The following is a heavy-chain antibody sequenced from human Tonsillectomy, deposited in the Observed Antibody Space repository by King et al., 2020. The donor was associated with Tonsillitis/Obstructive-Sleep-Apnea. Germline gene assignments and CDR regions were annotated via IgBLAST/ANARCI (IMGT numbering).Heavy chain of an antibody. D-gene: IGHD2-15*01. Sequence: VQLVESGGGLVQPGGSLRLSCAASGFTFSSYAMSWVRQAPGKGLEWVSAISGSGGSTYYADSVKGRFTISRDNSKNTLYLQMNSLRAEDTAVYYCAKGGGLGYCSGGSCAFDYWGQGTLVTVSS. CDR2: ISGSGGST. V-gene: IGHV3-23*04. CDR1: GFTFSSYA. J-gene: IGHJ4*02. CDR3: AKGGGLGYCSGGSCAFDY.